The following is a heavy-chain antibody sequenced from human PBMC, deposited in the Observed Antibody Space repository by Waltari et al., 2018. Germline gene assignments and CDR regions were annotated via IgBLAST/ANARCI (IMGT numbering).Heavy chain of an antibody. CDR1: GYTFTGYY. V-gene: IGHV1-2*06. CDR3: AREIVGAPFYYGMDV. J-gene: IGHJ6*02. Sequence: QVQLVQSGAEVKKPGASVKVSCKASGYTFTGYYMHWVRQAPGQGLEWMGRINPNTGGTNYAQKFQGRVTMTRDTSISTAYMELSRLRSDDTAVYYCAREIVGAPFYYGMDVWGQGTTVTVSS. CDR2: INPNTGGT. D-gene: IGHD1-26*01.